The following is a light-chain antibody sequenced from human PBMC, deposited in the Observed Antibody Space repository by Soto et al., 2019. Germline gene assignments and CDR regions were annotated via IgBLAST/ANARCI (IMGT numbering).Light chain of an antibody. CDR1: QSVSTS. CDR3: QQRSNWFT. Sequence: EIVLTQSPATLSLSPGDRAILSCRASQSVSTSLAWYQQKPGQAPRLLIYDASNRDTGIPARFSGSGSGTDFTLTISSLEPEDFAVYYCQQRSNWFTFGQGTKLEIK. CDR2: DAS. V-gene: IGKV3-11*01. J-gene: IGKJ2*01.